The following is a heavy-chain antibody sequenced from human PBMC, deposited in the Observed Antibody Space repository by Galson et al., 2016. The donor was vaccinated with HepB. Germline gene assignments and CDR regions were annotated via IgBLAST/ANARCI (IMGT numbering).Heavy chain of an antibody. J-gene: IGHJ4*02. D-gene: IGHD2-2*01. CDR2: IYHSGST. V-gene: IGHV4-4*02. Sequence: SETLSLTCAVSGDSISSSNWWSWVRQPPGKGLEWIGEIYHSGSTNYNPSLKSRVTISVDTSKNQFSLQLSSVTAADTAVYYCARAHCSTVGCNHPYYFDNWGQGTLVTVSS. CDR1: GDSISSSNW. CDR3: ARAHCSTVGCNHPYYFDN.